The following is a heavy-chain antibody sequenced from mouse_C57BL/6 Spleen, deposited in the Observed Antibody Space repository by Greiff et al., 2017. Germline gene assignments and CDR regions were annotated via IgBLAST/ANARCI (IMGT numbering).Heavy chain of an antibody. V-gene: IGHV1-80*01. Sequence: VKLVESGAELVKPGASVKISCKASGYAFSSYWMNWVKQRPGKGLEWIGQIYPGDGDTNYNGKFKGKATLTADKSSSTAYMQLSSLTSEDSAVYFCARQGGSSHFDYWGQGTTLTVSS. CDR3: ARQGGSSHFDY. J-gene: IGHJ2*01. CDR2: IYPGDGDT. D-gene: IGHD1-1*01. CDR1: GYAFSSYW.